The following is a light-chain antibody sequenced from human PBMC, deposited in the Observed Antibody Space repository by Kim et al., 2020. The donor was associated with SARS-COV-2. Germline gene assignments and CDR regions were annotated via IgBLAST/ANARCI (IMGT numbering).Light chain of an antibody. J-gene: IGKJ1*01. CDR1: QSISSW. CDR3: QQYNNDWT. V-gene: IGKV1-5*01. Sequence: SASVGDRVTITCRASQSISSWLAWYQRKPGKAPKLLIYDASTLESGVPSRFSGSGSGTQFTLTINNLQPDDFATYYCQQYNNDWTFGQGTKVDIK. CDR2: DAS.